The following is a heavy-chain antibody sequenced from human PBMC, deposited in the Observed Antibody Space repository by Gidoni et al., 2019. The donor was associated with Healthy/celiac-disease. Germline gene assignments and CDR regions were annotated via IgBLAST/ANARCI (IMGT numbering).Heavy chain of an antibody. CDR3: ASGANSSSWYYYYYYGMDV. CDR2: INSDGSST. J-gene: IGHJ6*02. D-gene: IGHD6-13*01. Sequence: EVQLVESGGGLVQPGGSLRLSCAASGFTFSSYWMHWVRQAPGKGLVWVSRINSDGSSTSYADSVKGRFTISRDNAKNTLYLQMNSLRAEDTAVYYCASGANSSSWYYYYYYGMDVWGQGTTVTVSS. V-gene: IGHV3-74*01. CDR1: GFTFSSYW.